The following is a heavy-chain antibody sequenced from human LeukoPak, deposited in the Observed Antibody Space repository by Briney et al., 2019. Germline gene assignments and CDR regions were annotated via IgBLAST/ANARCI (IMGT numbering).Heavy chain of an antibody. J-gene: IGHJ4*02. Sequence: GGSLRLSCAASGFTFSSYEMNWVRQAPGKGLEWVSYISSSGSPIYYADSVKGRFTISRDNAKNSLYLQVNSLRADDTAFYYCARVEYSGYSFDYWGQGTLVSVSS. V-gene: IGHV3-48*03. CDR2: ISSSGSPI. CDR1: GFTFSSYE. D-gene: IGHD1-26*01. CDR3: ARVEYSGYSFDY.